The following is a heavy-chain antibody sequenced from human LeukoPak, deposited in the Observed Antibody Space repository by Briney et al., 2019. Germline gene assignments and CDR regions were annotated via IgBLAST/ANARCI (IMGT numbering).Heavy chain of an antibody. CDR1: RFAFSSYA. CDR2: ISGSGGST. J-gene: IGHJ3*02. D-gene: IGHD6-19*01. CDR3: AKSGWPDAFDI. Sequence: PGGSLRLSCAASRFAFSSYAMSWVRQAPGKGLEWVSTISGSGGSTYYADSVKGRFTISRDNSKNTLYLQMNSLRGEDTAVYYCAKSGWPDAFDIWGQGTMVTVSS. V-gene: IGHV3-23*01.